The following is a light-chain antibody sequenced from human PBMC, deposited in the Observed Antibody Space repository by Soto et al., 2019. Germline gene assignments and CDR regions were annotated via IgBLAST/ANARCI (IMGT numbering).Light chain of an antibody. CDR1: QAITNN. CDR3: QQVKSYPRT. V-gene: IGKV1-9*01. Sequence: LHFAQVLSSLSASVGDRVTITCRASQAITNNLAWYQPKPGNPPRLLIYEESTLHSGVPSRFSGRKVGTQFILTIDSLQPEDFATYYCQQVKSYPRTFGGGTKVDIK. CDR2: EES. J-gene: IGKJ4*01.